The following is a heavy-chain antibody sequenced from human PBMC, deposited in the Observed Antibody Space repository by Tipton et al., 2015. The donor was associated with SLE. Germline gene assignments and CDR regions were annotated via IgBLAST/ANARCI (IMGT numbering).Heavy chain of an antibody. J-gene: IGHJ4*02. CDR1: GGSFSGYY. D-gene: IGHD3-10*01. CDR2: INHSGSS. CDR3: ARHAPGQNFDY. V-gene: IGHV4-34*01. Sequence: TLSLTCAVYGGSFSGYYWNWIRRPPGKGLEWIGEINHSGSSNYNLSLKSRVTISVDTSKNQFSLKLSSVTAADTAVYYCARHAPGQNFDYWGQGTLVTVSS.